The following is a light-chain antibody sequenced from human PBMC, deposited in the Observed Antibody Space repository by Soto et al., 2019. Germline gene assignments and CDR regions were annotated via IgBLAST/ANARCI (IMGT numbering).Light chain of an antibody. CDR1: SSDVGGYKY. CDR3: CSYAGSSTYV. CDR2: DVS. Sequence: QSALTQPRSVSGSPGQSVTISCTGTSSDVGGYKYVSWYQQRPGKAPKLMIYDVSERPSGVPDRFSGSKSGNTAYLIISGLQAEDEADYYCCSYAGSSTYVFGTATKATV. J-gene: IGLJ1*01. V-gene: IGLV2-11*01.